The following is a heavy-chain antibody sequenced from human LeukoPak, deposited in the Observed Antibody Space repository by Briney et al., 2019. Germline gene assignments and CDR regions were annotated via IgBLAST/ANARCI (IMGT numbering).Heavy chain of an antibody. Sequence: GGSLRLSCAASGFTFSNYRMNWVRQAPGKGLEWVSSISSSSIYIYYADSLKGRFTISRDNAKNSLYLQMNSLRAEDTAVYYCAREFAPYYMDVWGKGTTVTVSS. CDR1: GFTFSNYR. J-gene: IGHJ6*03. CDR3: AREFAPYYMDV. V-gene: IGHV3-21*01. CDR2: ISSSSIYI.